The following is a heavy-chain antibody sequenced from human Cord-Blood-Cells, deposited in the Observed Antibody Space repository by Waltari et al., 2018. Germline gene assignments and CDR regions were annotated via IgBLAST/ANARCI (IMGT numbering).Heavy chain of an antibody. CDR3: ARDRGSGSYDY. Sequence: QVQLQESGPGLVKPSETLSLTCAVSGYSISSGYYWGWIRQPPGKGLEWIGGILHSGSTYYNPSLKSRVTISVDTSKNQFSLKLSSVTAADTAVYYCARDRGSGSYDYWGQGTLVTVSS. J-gene: IGHJ4*02. CDR1: GYSISSGYY. D-gene: IGHD3-10*01. V-gene: IGHV4-38-2*02. CDR2: ILHSGST.